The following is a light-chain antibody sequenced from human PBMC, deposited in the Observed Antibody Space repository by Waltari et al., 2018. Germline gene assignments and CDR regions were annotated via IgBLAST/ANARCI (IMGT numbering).Light chain of an antibody. CDR3: LQHNTYPLT. CDR2: AAS. V-gene: IGKV1-17*01. J-gene: IGKJ4*01. CDR1: RAIRND. Sequence: DIQMTQSPSSLSASVGDRFIITCRASRAIRNDLAWYQQRPGEVPKRLIFAASNLQSGAPSRFSGWGSETEFTLTISSLQPEDFATYYCLQHNTYPLTFGGGTKVEFK.